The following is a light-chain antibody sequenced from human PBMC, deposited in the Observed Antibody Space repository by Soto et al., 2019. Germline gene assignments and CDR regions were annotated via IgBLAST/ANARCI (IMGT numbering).Light chain of an antibody. J-gene: IGKJ1*01. CDR3: QPSYSTPWT. Sequence: DIQMTQSPSSLSASVGDRVTITCRASQSISSYLNWYQQKPGKAPKLLIYAASSLQSGVPSRFSGSGSGTDFTLTISSLQPEDFATYYCQPSYSTPWTVGQGTNVEIK. V-gene: IGKV1-39*01. CDR1: QSISSY. CDR2: AAS.